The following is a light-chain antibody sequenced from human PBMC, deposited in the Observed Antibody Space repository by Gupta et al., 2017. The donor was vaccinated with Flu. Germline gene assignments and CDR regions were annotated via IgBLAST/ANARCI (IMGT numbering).Light chain of an antibody. J-gene: IGKJ2*01. Sequence: DIQMTQTPSTLSASVGDRVTITCRASQSINRWLVWHQQKPGKAPKVLISKASRLESGVSSRFSGSGSGTXFTLTIXSRHPDDLATYYCQQEHDHPVTYGXGTKLEIK. V-gene: IGKV1-5*03. CDR3: QQEHDHPVT. CDR1: QSINRW. CDR2: KAS.